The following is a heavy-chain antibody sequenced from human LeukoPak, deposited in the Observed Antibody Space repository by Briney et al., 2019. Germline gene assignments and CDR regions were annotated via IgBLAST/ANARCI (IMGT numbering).Heavy chain of an antibody. CDR2: ISSSSYI. V-gene: IGHV3-21*01. D-gene: IGHD3-22*01. J-gene: IGHJ5*02. CDR3: ARQEYYYDSSGYYYRRWFDP. CDR1: GFTFSSYS. Sequence: AGGSLRLSCAASGFTFSSYSMNWVRQAPGKGLEWVSSISSSSYIYYADSVKGRFTISRDNAKNSLYLQMNSLRAEDTAVYYCARQEYYYDSSGYYYRRWFDPWGQGTLVTVSS.